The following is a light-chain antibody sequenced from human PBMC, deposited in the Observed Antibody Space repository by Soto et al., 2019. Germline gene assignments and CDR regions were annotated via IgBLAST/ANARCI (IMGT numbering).Light chain of an antibody. CDR2: AAS. CDR3: LQDYNYPWT. J-gene: IGKJ1*01. Sequence: AIQMTQSPSSLSASVGDRVSITCRASQGIRVDLSWYQQKPGKAPKVLIYAASTLQSGVPSRFSGSGSGTDFTLTISSLQPEDFGTYYCLQDYNYPWTFGQGTKVEIK. V-gene: IGKV1-6*01. CDR1: QGIRVD.